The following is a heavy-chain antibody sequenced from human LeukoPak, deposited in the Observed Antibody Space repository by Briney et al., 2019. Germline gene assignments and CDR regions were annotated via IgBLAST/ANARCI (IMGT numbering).Heavy chain of an antibody. Sequence: SVKVSCKASGGTFSSYAVSWVRQAPGQGLEWMGGIIPIFGTANYAQKFQGRVTITANKSTSSAYMELSSLRSEDTAVYYCARASWGYYYYMDVWGKGTTVTVSS. CDR2: IIPIFGTA. V-gene: IGHV1-69*06. CDR3: ARASWGYYYYMDV. J-gene: IGHJ6*03. CDR1: GGTFSSYA. D-gene: IGHD1-26*01.